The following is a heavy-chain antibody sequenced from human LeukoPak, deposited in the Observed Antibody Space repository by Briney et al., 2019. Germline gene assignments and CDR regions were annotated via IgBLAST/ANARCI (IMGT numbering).Heavy chain of an antibody. CDR2: ISGTGVDT. V-gene: IGHV3-23*01. CDR3: ARLSGTYGTTSRVLDS. J-gene: IGHJ4*02. D-gene: IGHD1-1*01. CDR1: GFTFTTYA. Sequence: QPGGSLRLSCAASGFTFTTYAIIWVRQAPGKGLEWVSAISGTGVDTYYADSVKGRFTISRDNSENTLSLQMNSLRAEDTAVYYCARLSGTYGTTSRVLDSWGQGTLVTVSS.